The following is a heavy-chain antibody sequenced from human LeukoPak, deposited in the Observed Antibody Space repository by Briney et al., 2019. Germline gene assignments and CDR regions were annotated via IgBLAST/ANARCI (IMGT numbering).Heavy chain of an antibody. CDR1: GFTFNDAW. D-gene: IGHD3/OR15-3a*01. CDR3: TAGLGRTHTDY. V-gene: IGHV3-15*01. CDR2: IKTKATGGTI. Sequence: PGGSLRLSCAASGFTFNDAWMSWVRQAPGKGLECIGLIKTKATGGTIDYAAPVKGRFTISRDDSRNTLYLQMSGLRTEDIAMYYCTAGLGRTHTDYWGQGTLVTVSS. J-gene: IGHJ4*02.